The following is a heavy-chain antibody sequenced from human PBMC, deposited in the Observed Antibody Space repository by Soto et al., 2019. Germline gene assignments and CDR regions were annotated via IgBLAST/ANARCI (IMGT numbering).Heavy chain of an antibody. CDR3: ARPPPGHDAFDI. CDR1: GFIFSDYY. CDR2: ISTSGSYT. J-gene: IGHJ3*02. V-gene: IGHV3-11*05. D-gene: IGHD3-10*01. Sequence: QVQLVESGGGLVKPGRSLRLSCAASGFIFSDYYMSWIRQAPGKGLEWVSYISTSGSYTNYADSVKGRFTISRDNAKNSLYLQMNSLRAEDTAVYYCARPPPGHDAFDIWGQGTMVTVSS.